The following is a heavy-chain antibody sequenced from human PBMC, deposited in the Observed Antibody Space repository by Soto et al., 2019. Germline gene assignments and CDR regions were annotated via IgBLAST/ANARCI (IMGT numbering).Heavy chain of an antibody. J-gene: IGHJ4*02. D-gene: IGHD3-10*01. CDR2: IIPILGIA. V-gene: IGHV1-69*04. CDR1: GGTFSSYT. Sequence: GASVKVSCKASGGTFSSYTISWVRQAPGQGLEWIGRIIPILGIANYAQKFQGRVTITADKSTSTAYMELSSLRSEDTAVYYCARDPVPSSGLDYWGQGTQVTVSS. CDR3: ARDPVPSSGLDY.